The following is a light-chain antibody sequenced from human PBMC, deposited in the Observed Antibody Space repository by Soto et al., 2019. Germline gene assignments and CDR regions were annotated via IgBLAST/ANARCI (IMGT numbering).Light chain of an antibody. V-gene: IGKV3D-15*01. CDR2: GAS. CDR3: QQYSNWPLT. Sequence: EIVMTQSPATLSVSPGEGATLSCRASQTFSSNLAWYQQKPGQAPRLLIYGASIRATNIPTRFSGSRSGTEFTLTISSLQSEDFAVYYCQQYSNWPLTFGQGTRLEIK. J-gene: IGKJ5*01. CDR1: QTFSSN.